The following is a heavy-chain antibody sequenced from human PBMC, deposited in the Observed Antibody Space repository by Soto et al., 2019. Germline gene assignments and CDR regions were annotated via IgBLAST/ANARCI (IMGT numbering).Heavy chain of an antibody. CDR3: ARNRGGLAY. CDR2: IRFSSGAT. Sequence: EVRLLESGGGLVQPGGSLRLSCAASGFTFNNNDMIWVRQAPGKGLEWVSGIRFSSGATYYTDFVKGRFTISGDYSKNRQYLEMNSLRVEDTAVYYCARNRGGLAYWGQGTLVTVSS. V-gene: IGHV3-23*01. CDR1: GFTFNNND. J-gene: IGHJ4*02. D-gene: IGHD3-16*01.